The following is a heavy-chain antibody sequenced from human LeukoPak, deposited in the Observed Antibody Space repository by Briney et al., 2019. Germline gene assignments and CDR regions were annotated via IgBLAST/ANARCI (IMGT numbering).Heavy chain of an antibody. CDR3: ARVDIYYGMDV. CDR1: GFTFSSYA. Sequence: GGSLRLSCAASGFTFSSYAMHWVRQAPGKGLEYVSAISSNGGSTYYANSVKGRFTISRDNSKNTLYLQMGSLRAVDMAVYYCARVDIYYGMDVWGQGTTVTVSS. D-gene: IGHD3-9*01. V-gene: IGHV3-64*01. J-gene: IGHJ6*02. CDR2: ISSNGGST.